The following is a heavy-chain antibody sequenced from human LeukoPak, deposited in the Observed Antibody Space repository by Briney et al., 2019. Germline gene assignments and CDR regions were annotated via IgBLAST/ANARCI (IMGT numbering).Heavy chain of an antibody. CDR1: GFALSSHW. CDR3: ARGRGLGVVSPYFDY. V-gene: IGHV3-53*01. J-gene: IGHJ4*02. Sequence: GGSLRLSCAASGFALSSHWMTWVRQAPGKGLERVSVIYGDGRTRYADSVRGRFTISRDNSKNTLYLQMNNLRVEDTAVYYCARGRGLGVVSPYFDYWGQGTLLTVSS. CDR2: IYGDGRT. D-gene: IGHD3-3*01.